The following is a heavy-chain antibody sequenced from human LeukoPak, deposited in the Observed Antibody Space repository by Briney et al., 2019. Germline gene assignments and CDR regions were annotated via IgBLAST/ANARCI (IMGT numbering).Heavy chain of an antibody. D-gene: IGHD4/OR15-4a*01. CDR2: ISSSSSYM. J-gene: IGHJ4*02. Sequence: PGGSLRLSCAASGFTFSTYSMNWVRQAPGKGLEWVSSISSSSSYMYYVGSVKGRFTISRDNAKNSLYLQMNSLRAEDTAVYYCAREVGPDYRFDLWGQGTLVTVSS. V-gene: IGHV3-21*01. CDR1: GFTFSTYS. CDR3: AREVGPDYRFDL.